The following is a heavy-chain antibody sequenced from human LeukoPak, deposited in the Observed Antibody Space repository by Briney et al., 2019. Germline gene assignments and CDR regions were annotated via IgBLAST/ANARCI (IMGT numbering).Heavy chain of an antibody. D-gene: IGHD6-19*01. Sequence: PSETLSLTCTVSGYSISSGYYWGWIRQPPGKGLEWIGSIYHSGSTYYNPSLKSRVTISVDTSKNQFSLKLSSVTAADTAVYYCASLGQWLVKHYMDVWGKGTTVTVSS. CDR3: ASLGQWLVKHYMDV. V-gene: IGHV4-38-2*02. J-gene: IGHJ6*03. CDR2: IYHSGST. CDR1: GYSISSGYY.